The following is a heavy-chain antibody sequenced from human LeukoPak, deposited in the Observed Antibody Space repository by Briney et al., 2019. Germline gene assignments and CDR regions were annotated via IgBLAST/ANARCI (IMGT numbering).Heavy chain of an antibody. CDR1: GGSISSHY. D-gene: IGHD5-24*01. J-gene: IGHJ4*02. CDR3: ARGGMATIRY. CDR2: IYYSGST. Sequence: PSETLSLTCTVSGGSISSHYWSWIRQPPGKGLEWIGYIYYSGSTNYNPSLKSRVTISVDTSKNQFSLKLSSVTAADTAVYYCARGGMATIRYWGQGTLVTVSS. V-gene: IGHV4-59*11.